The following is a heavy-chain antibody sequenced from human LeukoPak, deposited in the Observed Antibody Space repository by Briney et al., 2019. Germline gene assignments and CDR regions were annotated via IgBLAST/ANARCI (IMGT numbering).Heavy chain of an antibody. D-gene: IGHD6-19*01. CDR3: AKDLRLGSSGWYDAFDI. CDR1: GFTFSSYA. J-gene: IGHJ3*02. V-gene: IGHV3-23*01. Sequence: GGSLRLSCAASGFTFSSYAMSWVRQAPGKGLERVSAISGSGGSTYYADSVKGRFTISRDNSKNTLYLQMNSLRAEDTAVYYCAKDLRLGSSGWYDAFDIWGQGTMVTVSS. CDR2: ISGSGGST.